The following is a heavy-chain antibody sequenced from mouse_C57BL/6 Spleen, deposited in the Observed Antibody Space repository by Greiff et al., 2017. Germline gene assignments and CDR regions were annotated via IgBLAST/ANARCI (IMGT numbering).Heavy chain of an antibody. J-gene: IGHJ2*01. CDR3: ARWYYGSSYFDY. CDR1: GFTFSDYG. CDR2: ISSGSSTI. V-gene: IGHV5-17*01. D-gene: IGHD1-1*01. Sequence: DVKLVESGGGLVKPGGSLKLSCAASGFTFSDYGMHWVRQAPEKGLEWVAYISSGSSTIYYADTVKGRFTISRDNAKNTLFLQMTSLRSEDTTMYYCARWYYGSSYFDYGGQGTTLTVSS.